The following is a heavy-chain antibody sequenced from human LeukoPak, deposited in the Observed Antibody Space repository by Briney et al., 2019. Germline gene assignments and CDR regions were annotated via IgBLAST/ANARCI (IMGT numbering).Heavy chain of an antibody. Sequence: SETLSLTCAVSGGSISSGGYSWSWIRQPPGKGLEWIGYICHSGSTYYNPSLKSRVTISVDRSKNQFSLKLSSVTAADTAVYYCARGEPYYYDSSGYRGYFQHWGQGTLVTVSS. D-gene: IGHD3-22*01. CDR1: GGSISSGGYS. CDR3: ARGEPYYYDSSGYRGYFQH. J-gene: IGHJ1*01. CDR2: ICHSGST. V-gene: IGHV4-30-2*01.